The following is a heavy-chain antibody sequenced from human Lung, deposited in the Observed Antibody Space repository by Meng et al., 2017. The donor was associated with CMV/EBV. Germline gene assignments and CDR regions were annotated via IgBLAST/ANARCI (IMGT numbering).Heavy chain of an antibody. CDR1: GDSVSSNSAA. J-gene: IGHJ4*02. CDR3: ARGYGPIHSEYNFDY. Sequence: QVQLQQSGPGRVKPSPTLSLTCAISGDSVSSNSAAWNWIRQSPSRGLEWLGRTFYRSKWSNEYAVSVKSRITINPDTSKNQFFLQLNSVTPEDTAVYYCARGYGPIHSEYNFDYWGQGTLVTVSS. V-gene: IGHV6-1*01. D-gene: IGHD1-26*01. CDR2: TFYRSKWSN.